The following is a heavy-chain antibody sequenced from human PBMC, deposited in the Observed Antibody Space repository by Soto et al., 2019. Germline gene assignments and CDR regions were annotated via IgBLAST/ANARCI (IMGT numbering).Heavy chain of an antibody. J-gene: IGHJ4*02. Sequence: AGKGLEWIGRIYTSGSTNYNPSLKSRVTMSVDTSKNQFSLKLSSVTAADTAVYFCARDAKATAGQCFGIRGQGTLVSVSS. CDR3: ARDAKATAGQCFGI. D-gene: IGHD6-13*01. V-gene: IGHV4-4*07. CDR2: IYTSGST.